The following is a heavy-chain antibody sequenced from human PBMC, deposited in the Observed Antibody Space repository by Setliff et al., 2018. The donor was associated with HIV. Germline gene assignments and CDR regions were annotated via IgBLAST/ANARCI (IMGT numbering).Heavy chain of an antibody. Sequence: ETLSLTCAVSGYSISSGYYWGWIRQPPGRGLEWIGNIYHSGGTHYNPSLRSRATISVDTSKNHFSLKLSSVTAADTAVFYCARVPFTTGFDYWGQGILVTVSS. V-gene: IGHV4-38-2*01. CDR2: IYHSGGT. CDR3: ARVPFTTGFDY. D-gene: IGHD3-3*01. CDR1: GYSISSGYY. J-gene: IGHJ4*02.